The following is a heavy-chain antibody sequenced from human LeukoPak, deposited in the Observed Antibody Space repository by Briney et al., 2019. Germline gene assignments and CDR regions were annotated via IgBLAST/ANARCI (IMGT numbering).Heavy chain of an antibody. J-gene: IGHJ4*02. CDR1: GFTVSSNY. CDR3: AKDKAPGSWHTPSDY. V-gene: IGHV3-66*01. CDR2: IYSGGTT. D-gene: IGHD6-13*01. Sequence: GGSLRLSCAASGFTVSSNYMSWVRQAPGMRLEWVSVIYSGGTTYYADSVQGRFTISRDNSKNTLYLQMNSLRGEDTAVYYCAKDKAPGSWHTPSDYWGQGTLVTVSS.